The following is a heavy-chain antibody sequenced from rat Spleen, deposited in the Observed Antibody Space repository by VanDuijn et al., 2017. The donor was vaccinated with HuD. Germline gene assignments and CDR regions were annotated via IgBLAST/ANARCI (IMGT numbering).Heavy chain of an antibody. J-gene: IGHJ2*01. CDR2: IIYDGSST. CDR3: TTVYTMGIGYYFDY. CDR1: GFTFSDYA. Sequence: EVQLVESGGGLVQPGRSLKLSCAASGFTFSDYAMAWVRQAPKKGLEWVATIIYDGSSTYYRDSVKGRFTISRDSAKSTLYLQMDSLRSEDTATYYCTTVYTMGIGYYFDYWGQGVMVTVSS. D-gene: IGHD1-7*01. V-gene: IGHV5-17*01.